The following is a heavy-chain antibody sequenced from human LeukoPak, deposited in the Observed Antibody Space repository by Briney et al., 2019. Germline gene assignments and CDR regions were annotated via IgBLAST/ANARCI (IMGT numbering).Heavy chain of an antibody. V-gene: IGHV3-48*04. Sequence: AGGSLRLSCAASGFTFSSYSMNWVRQAPGKGLEWVSYISSSSSTIYYADSVKGRFTISRDNAKSSLYLQMNSLRAEDTAVYYCARVDIVVVPAARGDYYYYYYMDVWGKGTTVTVSS. J-gene: IGHJ6*03. CDR1: GFTFSSYS. D-gene: IGHD2-2*03. CDR3: ARVDIVVVPAARGDYYYYYYMDV. CDR2: ISSSSSTI.